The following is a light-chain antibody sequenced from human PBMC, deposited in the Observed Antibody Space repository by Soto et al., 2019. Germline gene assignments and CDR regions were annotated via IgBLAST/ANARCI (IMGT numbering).Light chain of an antibody. Sequence: QSVLTQPTSASGTPGQRVTISCSGSSSNIGSNYVYWYQQLPGTAPKLLIYRNNQRPSGVPDRFSGSKSGTSASLAISGLRSEDEADYYCSAWDDSLSGHVVFGGGTKHTVL. CDR1: SSNIGSNY. CDR2: RNN. J-gene: IGLJ2*01. V-gene: IGLV1-47*01. CDR3: SAWDDSLSGHVV.